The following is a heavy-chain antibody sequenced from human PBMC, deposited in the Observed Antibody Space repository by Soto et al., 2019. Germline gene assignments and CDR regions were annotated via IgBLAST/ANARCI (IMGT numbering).Heavy chain of an antibody. V-gene: IGHV3-23*01. CDR1: GFTFSSYA. Sequence: GSLSLSCAASGFTFSSYAMSWVRQAPGKGLEWVAGIGASGDITWYADSVKGRLSISRDNSKNTLYLQLNSLRFEDTAVYYCAKDDFTDRGDDYFDYWGPGTLVTVSS. D-gene: IGHD2-21*02. CDR2: IGASGDIT. J-gene: IGHJ4*02. CDR3: AKDDFTDRGDDYFDY.